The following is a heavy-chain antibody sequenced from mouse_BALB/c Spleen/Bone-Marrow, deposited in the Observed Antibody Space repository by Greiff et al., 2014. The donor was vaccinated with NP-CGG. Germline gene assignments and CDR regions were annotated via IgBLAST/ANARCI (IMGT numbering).Heavy chain of an antibody. CDR2: IDPANGYI. CDR3: ALDVGETTNFDY. V-gene: IGHV14-3*02. CDR1: GFNIKDTY. Sequence: EVKLKQSVAELVKSGASVELSCTASGFNIKDTYINWVNQRPEQGLEWIGRIDPANGYIKYDPNLQDKATITVDSSSNTAYLHLSSMTSDDTAVYYCALDVGETTNFDYWGQGTTLTVSS. D-gene: IGHD2-1*01. J-gene: IGHJ2*01.